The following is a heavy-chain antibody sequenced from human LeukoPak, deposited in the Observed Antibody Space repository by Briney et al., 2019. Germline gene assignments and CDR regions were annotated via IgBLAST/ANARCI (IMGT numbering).Heavy chain of an antibody. D-gene: IGHD5-24*01. CDR1: GYTLTELS. CDR2: FDPEDGET. Sequence: ASVKVSCKVSGYTLTELSMHWVRQAPGKGLEWMGGFDPEDGETIYAQKFQGRVTMTEDTSTDTAYMELSGLRSEDTAVYYCATTDPDGDGYNYSHWGQGTLVTVSS. CDR3: ATTDPDGDGYNYSH. J-gene: IGHJ4*02. V-gene: IGHV1-24*01.